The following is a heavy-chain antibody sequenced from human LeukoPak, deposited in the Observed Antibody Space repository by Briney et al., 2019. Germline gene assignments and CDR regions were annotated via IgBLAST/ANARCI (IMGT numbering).Heavy chain of an antibody. CDR1: GGSISSSSYY. CDR3: ARHFNGYSNGPIDY. Sequence: SETLSLTCTVSGGSISSSSYYWGWIRQPPGKGPEWVGSIYYSGSTYYNPSLKSRVTISVDTSKNQFSLKLSSVTAADTAVYYCARHFNGYSNGPIDYWGQGTLVTVSS. D-gene: IGHD5-18*01. CDR2: IYYSGST. J-gene: IGHJ4*02. V-gene: IGHV4-39*01.